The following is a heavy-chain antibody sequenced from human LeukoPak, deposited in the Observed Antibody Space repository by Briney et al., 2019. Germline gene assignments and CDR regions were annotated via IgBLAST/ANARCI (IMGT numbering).Heavy chain of an antibody. J-gene: IGHJ3*01. CDR2: IYSGGST. CDR1: GFTVSSNY. D-gene: IGHD4-17*01. Sequence: GGSLRLYCAASGFTVSSNYMSWVRQAPGKGLEWVSVIYSGGSTYYADSVKGRFTTSRDDAKNSVYLQMNSLRAGDTAVYYCARKTALTYHDAYDVWGQGTVVTVSS. V-gene: IGHV3-53*01. CDR3: ARKTALTYHDAYDV.